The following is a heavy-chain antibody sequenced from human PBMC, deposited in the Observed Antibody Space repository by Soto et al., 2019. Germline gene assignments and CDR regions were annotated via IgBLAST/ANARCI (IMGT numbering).Heavy chain of an antibody. D-gene: IGHD2-2*01. CDR3: AKSPPMDAADKYYYEF. CDR1: GGTFSTLG. V-gene: IGHV1-69*13. Sequence: GASVKVSCKASGGTFSTLGMRWVREAPGQGIAWLCGILSFFGTARYSKTFEDRIRITADESKNPVYMDLRSLTSEDTAISSCAKSPPMDAADKYYYEFWGQGPLVTVSS. CDR2: ILSFFGTA. J-gene: IGHJ4*02.